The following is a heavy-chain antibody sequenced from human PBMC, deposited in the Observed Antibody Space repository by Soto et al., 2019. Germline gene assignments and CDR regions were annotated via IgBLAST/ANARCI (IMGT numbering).Heavy chain of an antibody. D-gene: IGHD6-13*01. Sequence: EVQLVESGAGLVQPGGSLRLSCAASGFTFSSYSMNWVRQAPGKGLEWVSYISSSSSTIYYADSVKGRFTISRDNAKNSLYLQMNNLRAEDTAVYYCARHPERIAQIGWFDPWGQGTLVTVSS. CDR2: ISSSSSTI. J-gene: IGHJ5*02. CDR1: GFTFSSYS. CDR3: ARHPERIAQIGWFDP. V-gene: IGHV3-48*01.